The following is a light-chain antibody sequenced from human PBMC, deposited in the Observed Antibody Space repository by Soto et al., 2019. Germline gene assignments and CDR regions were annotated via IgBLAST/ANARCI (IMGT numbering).Light chain of an antibody. V-gene: IGKV3-20*01. J-gene: IGKJ4*01. CDR1: QSVTSSY. CDR2: GAS. Sequence: EIVLTQSPGTLSLSPGERATLSCRASQSVTSSYLAWYQQKPGQAPRLLISGASSRATGIPDRFSGSGSGTDFTITISRLEPEDFAVYYCQQYSTSRLTFGGGTKVEIK. CDR3: QQYSTSRLT.